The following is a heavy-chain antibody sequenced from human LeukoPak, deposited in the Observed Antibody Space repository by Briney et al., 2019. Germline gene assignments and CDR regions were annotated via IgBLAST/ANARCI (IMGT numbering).Heavy chain of an antibody. J-gene: IGHJ4*02. V-gene: IGHV1-18*01. CDR2: ISAYNGNT. D-gene: IGHD5-18*01. Sequence: GASVKVSCKASGYTFTSYGISWVRQAPGQGLEWMGWISAYNGNTNYAQKLQGRVTMTTDTSTSTAYMELRSLRSDDTAVYYCARDPPLDTAMDSRWRDLDYWGQGTLVTVSS. CDR3: ARDPPLDTAMDSRWRDLDY. CDR1: GYTFTSYG.